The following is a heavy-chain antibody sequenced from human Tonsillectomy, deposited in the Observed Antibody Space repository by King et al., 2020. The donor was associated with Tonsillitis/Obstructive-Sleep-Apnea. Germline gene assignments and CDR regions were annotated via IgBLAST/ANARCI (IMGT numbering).Heavy chain of an antibody. V-gene: IGHV4-59*08. CDR1: GGSISRYY. J-gene: IGHJ6*03. CDR2: TYYSGNT. CDR3: ARQGGAIVGVAAYMDV. D-gene: IGHD3-3*01. Sequence: QLQESGPGLVKPSETLSLTCTVSGGSISRYYWSWIRQPPGKGLEWIGYTYYSGNTNYNPSLKSRVTISVDTSKNQFSLRLISVTAADTAVYYCARQGGAIVGVAAYMDVWGQGTTVTDSS.